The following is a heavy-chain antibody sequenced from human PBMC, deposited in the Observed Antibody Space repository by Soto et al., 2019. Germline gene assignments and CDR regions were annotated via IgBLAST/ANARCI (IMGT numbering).Heavy chain of an antibody. J-gene: IGHJ6*02. CDR3: ASRGGSGWYRTYYYYGMDV. V-gene: IGHV1-3*01. CDR2: INAGNGNT. D-gene: IGHD6-19*01. Sequence: GASVKVSCKASGYTFTSYAMHWVRQAPGQRLEWMGWINAGNGNTKYSQKFQGRVTITRDTSASTAYMELSSLRSEDTAVYYCASRGGSGWYRTYYYYGMDVWGQGTT. CDR1: GYTFTSYA.